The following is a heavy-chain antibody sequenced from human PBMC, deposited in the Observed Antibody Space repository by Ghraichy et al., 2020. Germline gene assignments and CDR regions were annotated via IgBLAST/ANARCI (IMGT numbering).Heavy chain of an antibody. J-gene: IGHJ6*03. CDR1: GFTFSSYG. CDR3: AKDASGKPPPGYPPPSTSHYYMDV. D-gene: IGHD3-16*02. Sequence: GGSLRLSCAASGFTFSSYGMHWVRQAPGKGLEWVAVISYDGSNKYYADSVKGRFTISRDNSKNTLYLLMNSLRAEDTAVYYCAKDASGKPPPGYPPPSTSHYYMDVWGKGTTVTVSS. CDR2: ISYDGSNK. V-gene: IGHV3-30*18.